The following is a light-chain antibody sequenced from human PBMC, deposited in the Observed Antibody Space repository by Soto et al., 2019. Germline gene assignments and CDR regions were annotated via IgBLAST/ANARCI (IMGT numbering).Light chain of an antibody. V-gene: IGLV2-14*01. Sequence: QSALTQPASVSGSPGQSITISCTGTSSDIGGYNYVSWYQQHPGKAPKLMIYEVSYRPSGVSNRFSGSKSGNTASLTISGLQAEDEADYYCSSYTTSTTARVFGGGTKLTVL. CDR1: SSDIGGYNY. CDR3: SSYTTSTTARV. CDR2: EVS. J-gene: IGLJ3*02.